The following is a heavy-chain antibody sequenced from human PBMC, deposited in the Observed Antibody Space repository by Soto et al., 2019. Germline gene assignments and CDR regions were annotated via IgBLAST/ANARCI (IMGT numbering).Heavy chain of an antibody. D-gene: IGHD3-9*01. CDR1: GYSFTSYW. CDR3: ARQKLRYFDTDGNYYYGMDV. V-gene: IGHV5-51*01. CDR2: IYPGDSDT. Sequence: GESLKISCKGSGYSFTSYWIGWVRQMPGKGLEWMGIIYPGDSDTRYSPSFQGQVTISADKSISTAYLQWSSLKASDTAMYYCARQKLRYFDTDGNYYYGMDVWGQGTTVT. J-gene: IGHJ6*02.